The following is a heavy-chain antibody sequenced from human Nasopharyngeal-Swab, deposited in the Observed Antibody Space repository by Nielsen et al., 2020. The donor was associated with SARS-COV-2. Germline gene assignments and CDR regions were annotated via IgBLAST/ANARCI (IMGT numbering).Heavy chain of an antibody. CDR3: ARGFIVATIFHYYYYMDV. J-gene: IGHJ6*03. CDR2: MNPNSGNT. Sequence: WGREAAGQGLEWMGWMNPNSGNTGYAQKFQGRVTMTRNTSISTAYMELSSLRSEDTAVYYCARGFIVATIFHYYYYMDVWGKGTTVTVSS. D-gene: IGHD5-12*01. V-gene: IGHV1-8*01.